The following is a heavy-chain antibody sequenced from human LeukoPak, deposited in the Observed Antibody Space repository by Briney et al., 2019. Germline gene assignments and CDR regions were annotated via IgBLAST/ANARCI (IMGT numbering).Heavy chain of an antibody. CDR2: IAYSGST. Sequence: PSETLSLTCTVSGGSISSGDYYWSWIRQPPGKGLEWIVYIAYSGSTNYNPSLKSRVSMSVHTSKNQFSLKLSSVTAADTAVYYCARERRSGTYYYFDYWGQGILVTVSS. J-gene: IGHJ4*02. CDR1: GGSISSGDYY. D-gene: IGHD3-10*01. CDR3: ARERRSGTYYYFDY. V-gene: IGHV4-61*08.